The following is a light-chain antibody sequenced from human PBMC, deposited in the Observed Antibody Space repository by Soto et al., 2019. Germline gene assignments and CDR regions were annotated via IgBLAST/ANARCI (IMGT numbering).Light chain of an antibody. CDR1: QSVSSN. CDR3: QQYNDWPLT. CDR2: GAS. Sequence: TQSPGTLSLSPGERATLSCRASQSVSSNLAWYQQKPGQAPRLLIYGASTRATGIPARFSGSGSGTDFTLTISSLQSEDFAVYYCQQYNDWPLTFGGGTKVDIK. J-gene: IGKJ4*01. V-gene: IGKV3-15*01.